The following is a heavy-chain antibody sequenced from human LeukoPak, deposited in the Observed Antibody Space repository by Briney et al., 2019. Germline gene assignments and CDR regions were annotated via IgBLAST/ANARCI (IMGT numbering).Heavy chain of an antibody. Sequence: GGTLRLSCAASGFTFSRYGMSWVRQAPGKGLEWVSAISGSGGSTYYADSVKGRFTISRDNSKNTLYLQMNSLRAEDTAVYYCAKDGGNEKFDYWGQGTLVTVSS. D-gene: IGHD4-23*01. CDR1: GFTFSRYG. V-gene: IGHV3-23*01. J-gene: IGHJ4*02. CDR2: ISGSGGST. CDR3: AKDGGNEKFDY.